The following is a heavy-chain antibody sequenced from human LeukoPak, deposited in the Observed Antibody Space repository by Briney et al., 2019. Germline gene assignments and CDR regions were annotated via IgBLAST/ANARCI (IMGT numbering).Heavy chain of an antibody. CDR3: ARDALRFLEWLPTYYYYYIDV. CDR2: INPNSGGT. J-gene: IGHJ6*03. CDR1: GYTFTSYG. D-gene: IGHD3-3*01. Sequence: ASVKVSCKASGYTFTSYGISWVRQAPGQGLEWMGWINPNSGGTNYAQKFQGRVTMTRDTSISTAYMELSRLRSDDTAVYYCARDALRFLEWLPTYYYYYIDVWGKGTTVTASS. V-gene: IGHV1-2*02.